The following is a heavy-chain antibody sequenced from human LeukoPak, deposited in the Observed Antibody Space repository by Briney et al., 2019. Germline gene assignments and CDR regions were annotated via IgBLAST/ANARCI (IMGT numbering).Heavy chain of an antibody. CDR1: GFTFSDCA. Sequence: HPGGSLRLSCAGSGFTFSDCAMHWVRQAPGKGLEWLAIISYDGTIKKYADSVKGRFTISRDDSENTLYLQMNSLRAENTAVYYCAKDWVRGVIITPSLFGYWGQGTLVTVSS. D-gene: IGHD3-10*01. CDR3: AKDWVRGVIITPSLFGY. CDR2: ISYDGTIK. J-gene: IGHJ4*02. V-gene: IGHV3-30-3*01.